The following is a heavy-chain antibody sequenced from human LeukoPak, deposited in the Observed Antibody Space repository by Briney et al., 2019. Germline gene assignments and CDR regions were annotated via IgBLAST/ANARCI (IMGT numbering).Heavy chain of an antibody. J-gene: IGHJ4*02. Sequence: GGSLRLSCASSGFTFSSYEMNWVRQAPGKGREGVSYISSSGSTIYYADSVKGRFTISRDNAKNSLYLQMNSLRAEDTAVYYCARDLGGTGGYFDYWGQGTLVTVSS. CDR1: GFTFSSYE. D-gene: IGHD2-15*01. CDR3: ARDLGGTGGYFDY. V-gene: IGHV3-48*03. CDR2: ISSSGSTI.